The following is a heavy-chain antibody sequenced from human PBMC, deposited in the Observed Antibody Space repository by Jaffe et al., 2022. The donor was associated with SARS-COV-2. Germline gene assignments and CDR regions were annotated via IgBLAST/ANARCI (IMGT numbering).Heavy chain of an antibody. J-gene: IGHJ6*02. CDR1: GFTFSSYG. D-gene: IGHD2-2*02. CDR3: ARSPIVVVPAAIRYYYYYGMDV. Sequence: QVQLVESGGGVVQPGRSLRLSCAASGFTFSSYGMHWVRQAPGKGLEWVAVIWYDGSNKYYADSVKGRFTISRDNSKNTLYLQMNSLRAEDTAVYYCARSPIVVVPAAIRYYYYYGMDVWGQGTTVTVSS. CDR2: IWYDGSNK. V-gene: IGHV3-33*01.